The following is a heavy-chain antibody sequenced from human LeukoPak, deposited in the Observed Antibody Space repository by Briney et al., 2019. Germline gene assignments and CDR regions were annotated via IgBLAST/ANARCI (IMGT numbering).Heavy chain of an antibody. D-gene: IGHD3-3*01. J-gene: IGHJ4*02. Sequence: SETLSLTCAVYGGSFSGYYWNWIRQPPGKGLEWIGEINYSGSTNYNPSLKSRVTISVDTSENQFSLKLSSVTAADTAVYYCARLSLKVLEWSPTKGKETHYFDYWGQGTLVTVSS. CDR1: GGSFSGYY. V-gene: IGHV4-34*01. CDR3: ARLSLKVLEWSPTKGKETHYFDY. CDR2: INYSGST.